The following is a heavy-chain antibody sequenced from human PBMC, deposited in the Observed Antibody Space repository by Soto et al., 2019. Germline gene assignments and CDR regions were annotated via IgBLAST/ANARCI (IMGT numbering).Heavy chain of an antibody. CDR2: VSANNGHT. Sequence: ASVKVSCKASGFTFSNYGLNWVRQAPGQGLEGMGWVSANNGHTNYAQNLQGRVSMTTDTSTSTAYMELRGLRFDDTAVYYCARDIESVTAKHFFYYYAMDVWGQGTTVTVSS. CDR1: GFTFSNYG. CDR3: ARDIESVTAKHFFYYYAMDV. J-gene: IGHJ6*02. D-gene: IGHD2-8*01. V-gene: IGHV1-18*01.